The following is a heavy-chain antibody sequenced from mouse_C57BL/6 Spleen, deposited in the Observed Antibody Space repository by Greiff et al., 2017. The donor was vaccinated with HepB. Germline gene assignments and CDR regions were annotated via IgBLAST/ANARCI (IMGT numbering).Heavy chain of an antibody. Sequence: QVQLQQSGPGLVQPSQSLSITCTVSGFSLTSYGVHWVRQSPGKGLEWLGVIWSGGSTDYNAAFMSRLSITKDNSKSQVFFKMNSLQADDTAIYYCAKNRAGKEENYFDYWGQGTTLTVSS. CDR1: GFSLTSYG. J-gene: IGHJ2*01. CDR2: IWSGGST. CDR3: AKNRAGKEENYFDY. V-gene: IGHV2-5*01. D-gene: IGHD4-1*01.